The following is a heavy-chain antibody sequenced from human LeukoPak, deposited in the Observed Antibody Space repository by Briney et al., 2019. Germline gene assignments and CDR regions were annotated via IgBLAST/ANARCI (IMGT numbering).Heavy chain of an antibody. Sequence: SETLSLTCTVSGGSISSYYWSWIRQPPGKGLEWTGYIYYSGSTNYNPSLKSRVTISVDTSKNQFSLKLSSVTAADTAVYYCARVPYGDYLADYWGQGTLVTVSS. CDR2: IYYSGST. J-gene: IGHJ4*02. V-gene: IGHV4-59*01. CDR1: GGSISSYY. CDR3: ARVPYGDYLADY. D-gene: IGHD4-17*01.